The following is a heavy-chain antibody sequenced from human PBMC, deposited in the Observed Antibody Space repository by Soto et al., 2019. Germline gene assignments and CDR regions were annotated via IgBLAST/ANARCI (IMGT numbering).Heavy chain of an antibody. J-gene: IGHJ4*02. D-gene: IGHD2-2*01. V-gene: IGHV1-69*13. Sequence: ASVKVSCKASGGTFSSYAISWVRQAPGQGLEWMGGIIPIFGTANYAQKFQGRVTITADESTSTAYMELSSLRSEDTAVYYCARSVVVPAAIDYWGQGTLVTVSS. CDR3: ARSVVVPAAIDY. CDR2: IIPIFGTA. CDR1: GGTFSSYA.